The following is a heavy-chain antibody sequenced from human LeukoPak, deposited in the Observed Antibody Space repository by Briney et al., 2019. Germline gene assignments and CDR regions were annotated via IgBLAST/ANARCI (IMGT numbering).Heavy chain of an antibody. CDR2: ISGSGGST. CDR3: AKDISGVEITMVRGVEHNYSYYYGMAV. D-gene: IGHD3-10*01. J-gene: IGHJ6*02. Sequence: GGALRLSCAAPGVTFSSDTMSWVRQAPGEGREWGSPISGSGGSTYYADSVRGGLTISTHNSKNTLYLQMNSLRAADTAVYYCAKDISGVEITMVRGVEHNYSYYYGMAVWGQGTTVTVSS. CDR1: GVTFSSDT. V-gene: IGHV3-23*01.